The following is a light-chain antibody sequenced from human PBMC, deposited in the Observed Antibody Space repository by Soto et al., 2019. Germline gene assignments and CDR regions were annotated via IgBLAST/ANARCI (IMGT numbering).Light chain of an antibody. CDR1: QSISSR. CDR2: DAS. V-gene: IGKV1-5*01. Sequence: DIQMTQSPSTLSAFVGDRVTITCRASQSISSRLAWYQQKPGKAPKFLIYDASSLESGVPSRFCGSGSGTQFTLTISSLQPDDSATYYCQQFNSYPLTFGGGTKVEIK. CDR3: QQFNSYPLT. J-gene: IGKJ4*01.